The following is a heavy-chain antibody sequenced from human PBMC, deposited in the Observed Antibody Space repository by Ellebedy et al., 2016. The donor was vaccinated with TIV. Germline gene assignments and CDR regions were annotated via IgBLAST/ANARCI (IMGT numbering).Heavy chain of an antibody. V-gene: IGHV3-23*01. CDR3: ARVSREVAFDI. D-gene: IGHD1-26*01. Sequence: GESLKISCSASGFTFGAYAMTWVRQAPGKGLEWVSGINGGGCTFYADSVKGRFTISGDNSKNTLFLEMNSLGAEDTAVYYCARVSREVAFDIWGQGTMVTISS. J-gene: IGHJ3*02. CDR1: GFTFGAYA. CDR2: INGGGCT.